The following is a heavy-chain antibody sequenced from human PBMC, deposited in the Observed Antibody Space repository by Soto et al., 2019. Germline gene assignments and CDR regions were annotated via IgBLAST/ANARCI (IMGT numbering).Heavy chain of an antibody. CDR2: INHSGST. D-gene: IGHD6-13*01. CDR1: GGSFSGYY. V-gene: IGHV4-34*01. Sequence: PSETLSLTCAVYGGSFSGYYWSWIRQPPGKGLEWIGEINHSGSTNYNPSLKSRVTISVDTSKNQFSLKLSSVTAADTAVYYCARGRGSSWYSYCYGMDVWGQGTTVTVSS. CDR3: ARGRGSSWYSYCYGMDV. J-gene: IGHJ6*02.